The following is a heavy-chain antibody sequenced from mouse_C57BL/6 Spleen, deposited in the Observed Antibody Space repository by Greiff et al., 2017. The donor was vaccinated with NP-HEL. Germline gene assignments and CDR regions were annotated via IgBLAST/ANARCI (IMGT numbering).Heavy chain of an antibody. J-gene: IGHJ3*01. CDR1: GYSITSGYY. V-gene: IGHV3-6*01. CDR3: APYYYGTSGDWFAY. Sequence: ESGPGLVKPSQSLSLTCSVTGYSITSGYYWNWIRQFPGNKLEWMGYISYDGSNNYNPSLKNRISITRDTSKNQFFLKLNSVTTEDTATYYCAPYYYGTSGDWFAYWGQGTLVTVSA. CDR2: ISYDGSN. D-gene: IGHD1-1*01.